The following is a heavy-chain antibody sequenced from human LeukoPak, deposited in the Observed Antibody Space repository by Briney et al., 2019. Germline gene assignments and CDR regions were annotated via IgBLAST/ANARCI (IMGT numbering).Heavy chain of an antibody. J-gene: IGHJ5*02. D-gene: IGHD2-15*01. CDR3: ARHHCSGGSCYSAVGFDP. V-gene: IGHV5-10-1*01. CDR1: GYSFTSYW. Sequence: GESLKISCKGSGYSFTSYWISWVRQMPGKGLEWMGRIDPSDSYTNHSPSFQGHVTISADKSISTAYLQWSSLKASDTAMYYCARHHCSGGSCYSAVGFDPWGQGTLVTVSS. CDR2: IDPSDSYT.